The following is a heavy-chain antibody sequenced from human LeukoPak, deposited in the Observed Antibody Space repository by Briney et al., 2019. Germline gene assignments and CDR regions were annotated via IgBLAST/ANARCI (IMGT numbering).Heavy chain of an antibody. J-gene: IGHJ4*02. CDR2: IYYSGST. V-gene: IGHV4-59*11. CDR3: ARRGGATVDY. CDR1: GGSISSHY. D-gene: IGHD5-24*01. Sequence: SETLSLTCTVPGGSISSHYWSWIRQPPGKGLEWIGYIYYSGSTNYNPSLKSRVTISVDTSKNQLSLKLSSVTAADTAVYYCARRGGATVDYWGQGTLVTVSS.